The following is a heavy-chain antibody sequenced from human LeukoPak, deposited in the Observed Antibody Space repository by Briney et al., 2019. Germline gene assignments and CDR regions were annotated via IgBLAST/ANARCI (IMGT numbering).Heavy chain of an antibody. CDR2: ISGSGGST. CDR1: GFTFSSYA. Sequence: GGSLKLSCAASGFTFSSYAMSWVRQAPGKGLEWVSAISGSGGSTYYADSVKGRFTISRDNSKNTLYLQMNSLRAEDTAVYYCAKDRAARTHYYDYMDVWGKGTTVTVSS. CDR3: AKDRAARTHYYDYMDV. D-gene: IGHD6-6*01. J-gene: IGHJ6*03. V-gene: IGHV3-23*01.